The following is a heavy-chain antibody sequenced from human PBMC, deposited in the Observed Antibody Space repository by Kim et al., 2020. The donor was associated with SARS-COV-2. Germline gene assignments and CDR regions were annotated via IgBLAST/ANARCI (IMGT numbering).Heavy chain of an antibody. D-gene: IGHD3-10*01. CDR3: TTSGGH. J-gene: IGHJ4*02. V-gene: IGHV3-15*01. CDR2: IKSKTDGETT. Sequence: GGSLRLSCAASGFTFSNARMTWVRQAPGKGLEWVGRIKSKTDGETTDYAAPVKGRFTISRDDSKNTLYLQMNSLKTEDTAVYYCTTSGGHWGQGTLVTVSS. CDR1: GFTFSNAR.